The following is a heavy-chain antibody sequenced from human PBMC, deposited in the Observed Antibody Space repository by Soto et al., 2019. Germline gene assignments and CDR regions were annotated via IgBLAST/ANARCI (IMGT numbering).Heavy chain of an antibody. CDR1: GYSFTSYG. CDR2: VSGNNGNT. J-gene: IGHJ5*02. CDR3: ARIQYLSRFDP. V-gene: IGHV1-18*01. Sequence: QVQLVQSGPEVKKPGASVKVSCKASGYSFTSYGITWVRQAPGQGLEWMGWVSGNNGNTKYAQKIQGRVTMTTDTSTNTAYMDLRSLRYGDTAVYYCARIQYLSRFDPWGQGTLVTVSS.